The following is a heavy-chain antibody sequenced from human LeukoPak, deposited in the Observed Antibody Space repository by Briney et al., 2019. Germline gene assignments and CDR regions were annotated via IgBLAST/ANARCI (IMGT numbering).Heavy chain of an antibody. CDR3: AGQVSYGGNSFDY. D-gene: IGHD4-23*01. CDR2: IYYSGST. Sequence: SETLSLTCTVSGGSISSSSYYWGWIRQPPGKGLEWIGSIYYSGSTYYNPSLKSRVTISVDTSKNQFSLKLSSVTAADTAVYYCAGQVSYGGNSFDYWGQGTLVTVSS. CDR1: GGSISSSSYY. J-gene: IGHJ4*02. V-gene: IGHV4-39*07.